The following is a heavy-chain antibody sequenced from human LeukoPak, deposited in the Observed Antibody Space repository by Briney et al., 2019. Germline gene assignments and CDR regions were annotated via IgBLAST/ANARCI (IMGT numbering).Heavy chain of an antibody. J-gene: IGHJ4*02. Sequence: ASVKVSCKASGYTFTSYYMHWVRQAPGQGLEWMGIINPSGGSTSYAQKFQGRVTMTRDTSTSTVYMELSSLRSEDTAVYYCARDEPYCSGGSCYSGNYFDYRGQGTLVTVSS. CDR3: ARDEPYCSGGSCYSGNYFDY. CDR1: GYTFTSYY. D-gene: IGHD2-15*01. CDR2: INPSGGST. V-gene: IGHV1-46*01.